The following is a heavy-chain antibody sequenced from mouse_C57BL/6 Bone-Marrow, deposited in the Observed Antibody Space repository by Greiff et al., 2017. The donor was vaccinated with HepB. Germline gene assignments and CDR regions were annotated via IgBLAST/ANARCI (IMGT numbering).Heavy chain of an antibody. CDR2: IYPRSGNT. D-gene: IGHD1-1*01. V-gene: IGHV1-81*01. J-gene: IGHJ1*03. Sequence: VQLQQSGAELARPGASVKLSCKASGYTFTSYGISWVKQRTGQGLEWIGEIYPRSGNTYYNEKFKGKATLTADKSSSTAYMELRSLTSEDSAVYFCARDYYGSSYENWYFDVWGTGTTVTVSS. CDR1: GYTFTSYG. CDR3: ARDYYGSSYENWYFDV.